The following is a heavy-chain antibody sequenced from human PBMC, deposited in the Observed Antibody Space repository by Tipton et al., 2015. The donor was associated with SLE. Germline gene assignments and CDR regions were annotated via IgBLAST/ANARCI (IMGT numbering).Heavy chain of an antibody. V-gene: IGHV4-31*03. CDR3: ARFRPRIGVGACTTSATCIGGFDS. D-gene: IGHD2/OR15-2a*01. CDR1: GGSIISAGSH. CDR2: IYFRGNT. Sequence: TLSLTCTVSGGSIISAGSHWSWVRQLPGKGLEWLGYIYFRGNTYYNPSLGSRVSISVDVSRNQFSLRLTSVTAADTAVFYCARFRPRIGVGACTTSATCIGGFDSWGQGTLVSVSS. J-gene: IGHJ4*02.